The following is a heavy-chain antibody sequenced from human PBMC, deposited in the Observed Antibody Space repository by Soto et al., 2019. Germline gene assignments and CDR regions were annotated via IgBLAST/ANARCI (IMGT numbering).Heavy chain of an antibody. CDR2: ISYDGSNK. CDR1: GFTFSTYG. D-gene: IGHD2-21*02. Sequence: QVQLVGSGGGVVQPGRSLRLSCAASGFTFSTYGMHWVRQAPGKGLEWVAVISYDGSNKLYGDSVKGRFTISRDNSKSTLELQMNSLRPEDTAVYYCAKDQEPSHACGGNSGLFWGQGTLVTVSS. CDR3: AKDQEPSHACGGNSGLF. V-gene: IGHV3-30*18. J-gene: IGHJ4*02.